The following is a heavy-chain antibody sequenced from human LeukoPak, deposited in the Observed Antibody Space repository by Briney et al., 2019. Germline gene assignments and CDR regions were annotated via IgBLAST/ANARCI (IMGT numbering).Heavy chain of an antibody. CDR3: ARGWEHYYYGMDV. CDR1: GYTFTGYY. Sequence: ASVKVPCKASGYTFTGYYMHWVRQAPGQGLEWMGWINPNSGGTNYAQKFQGRVTMTRDTSISTAYMELSRLRSDDTAVYYCARGWEHYYYGMDVWGQGTTVTVSS. V-gene: IGHV1-2*02. CDR2: INPNSGGT. D-gene: IGHD1-26*01. J-gene: IGHJ6*02.